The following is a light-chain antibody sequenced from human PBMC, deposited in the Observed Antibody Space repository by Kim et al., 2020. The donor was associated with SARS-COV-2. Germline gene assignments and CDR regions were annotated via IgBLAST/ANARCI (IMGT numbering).Light chain of an antibody. CDR1: QSVSNN. V-gene: IGKV3-15*01. Sequence: EIVMTQSPATLSVSPGERATLSCRASQSVSNNLAWYQQQPGQAPRLLIYDASTRATGIPARFSGSGSGTEFTLTISSLQSEDLALYYCQHYNNWPPGTCGRGTKLEIK. CDR2: DAS. J-gene: IGKJ2*01. CDR3: QHYNNWPPGT.